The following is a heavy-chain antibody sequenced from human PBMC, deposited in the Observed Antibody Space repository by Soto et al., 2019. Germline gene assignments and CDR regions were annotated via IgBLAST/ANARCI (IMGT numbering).Heavy chain of an antibody. Sequence: EVQLLESGGGLVQPGGSLRLSCAASGFTFSSYAMSWVRQAPGKGLEWVSAISGSGGSTYYADSVKGRFTISRDKSKNTLYLQMNSLRAEDTAVYYCAKGLGYCSSTSCYAAPPFYYYGMDVWGQGTTVTVSS. CDR2: ISGSGGST. J-gene: IGHJ6*02. CDR3: AKGLGYCSSTSCYAAPPFYYYGMDV. D-gene: IGHD2-2*01. V-gene: IGHV3-23*01. CDR1: GFTFSSYA.